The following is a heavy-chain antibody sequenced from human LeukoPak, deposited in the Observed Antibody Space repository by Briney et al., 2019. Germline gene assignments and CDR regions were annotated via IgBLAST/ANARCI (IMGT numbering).Heavy chain of an antibody. V-gene: IGHV3-21*01. D-gene: IGHD5-18*01. CDR3: ARDPQWGGYSPFGYYMDV. CDR2: FSSSSSYI. Sequence: PGGSLRLSCAASGFTFSSYSMNWVRQAPGKGLEWVSSFSSSSSYIYYADSVKGRFTISRDNAKNSLYLQMNGLRAEDTAVYYCARDPQWGGYSPFGYYMDVWGKGTTVTVSS. CDR1: GFTFSSYS. J-gene: IGHJ6*03.